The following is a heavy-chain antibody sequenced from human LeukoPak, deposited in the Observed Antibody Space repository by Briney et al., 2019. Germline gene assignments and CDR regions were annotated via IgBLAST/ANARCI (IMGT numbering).Heavy chain of an antibody. CDR3: ARDYGA. Sequence: GGSLRLSCAASGFTFSRYWMHWVRQAPGKGLVWVSRINSDGHSTTYANSVKGRFTISRDNAKNTPYLQMNSLRADDTAVYYCARDYGAWGQGTLVTVSP. CDR1: GFTFSRYW. CDR2: INSDGHST. V-gene: IGHV3-74*01. D-gene: IGHD4/OR15-4a*01. J-gene: IGHJ5*02.